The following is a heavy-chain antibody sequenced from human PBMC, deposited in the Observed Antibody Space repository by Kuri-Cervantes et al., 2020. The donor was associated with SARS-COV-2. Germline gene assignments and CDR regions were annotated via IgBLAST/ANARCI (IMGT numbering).Heavy chain of an antibody. CDR1: GFTFSDYY. V-gene: IGHV3-11*04. CDR3: ARDNSAYYDFWSGYYNYFDY. D-gene: IGHD3-3*01. J-gene: IGHJ4*02. Sequence: GESLKISCAASGFTFSDYYMSWIRQAPGKGLEWVSYISSSGSTIYYADSVKGRFTISRDNAKNSLYLRMNSLRAEDTAVYYCARDNSAYYDFWSGYYNYFDYWGQGTLVTVSS. CDR2: ISSSGSTI.